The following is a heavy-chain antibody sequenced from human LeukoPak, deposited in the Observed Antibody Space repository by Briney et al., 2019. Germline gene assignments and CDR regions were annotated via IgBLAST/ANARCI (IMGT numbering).Heavy chain of an antibody. J-gene: IGHJ4*02. V-gene: IGHV3-33*06. CDR2: IWYDGSNK. CDR1: GFTFSSYG. CDR3: AKPGIAAAFDY. Sequence: PGGSLRLSCAASGFTFSSYGMHWVRQAPGKGLEWVAVIWYDGSNKYYADSVKGRFTISRDNSKNTLYLQVNSLRAEDTAVYYCAKPGIAAAFDYWGQGTLVTVSS. D-gene: IGHD6-13*01.